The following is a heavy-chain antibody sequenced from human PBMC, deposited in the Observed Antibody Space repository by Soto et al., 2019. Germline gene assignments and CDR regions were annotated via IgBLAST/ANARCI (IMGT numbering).Heavy chain of an antibody. V-gene: IGHV3-9*01. D-gene: IGHD4-17*01. CDR2: ISWNSGSI. CDR1: GFTFDDHA. Sequence: EVQLVESGGGLVQPGGSLRLSCAASGFTFDDHAMHWVRQAPGKGLEWVSSISWNSGSIGYADSVEGRFTISRDNAKNSLYLQMNSLRAEDTALYYCAKDFMTTVVTANFDHWGQGTLVTVSS. CDR3: AKDFMTTVVTANFDH. J-gene: IGHJ4*02.